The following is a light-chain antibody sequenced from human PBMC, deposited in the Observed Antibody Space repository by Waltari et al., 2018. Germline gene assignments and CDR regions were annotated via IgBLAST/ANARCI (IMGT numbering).Light chain of an antibody. J-gene: IGLJ2*01. Sequence: QSALTQPASVSGSPGQSITISCTGSSTDLGSSTLVSWYQPRPDKAPQLLISEGTARPSGISLRFSGSKSGNTASLTISTLQAEDEADYYCFSYADGRSLVFGGGTKLTVL. CDR3: FSYADGRSLV. CDR2: EGT. CDR1: STDLGSSTL. V-gene: IGLV2-23*01.